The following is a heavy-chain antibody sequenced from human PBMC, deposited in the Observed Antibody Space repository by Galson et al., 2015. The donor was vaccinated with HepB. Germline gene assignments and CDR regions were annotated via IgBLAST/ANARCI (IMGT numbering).Heavy chain of an antibody. Sequence: SLRLSCAASGFTVSSNYMSWVRQAPGKGLEWVSVIYSGGSTYYADSVKGRFTISRDNSKNTLYLQMNSLRAEDTAVYYCARAHHQSERWLQLRGAFDIWGQGTMVTVSS. CDR1: GFTVSSNY. D-gene: IGHD5-24*01. CDR3: ARAHHQSERWLQLRGAFDI. V-gene: IGHV3-66*01. CDR2: IYSGGST. J-gene: IGHJ3*02.